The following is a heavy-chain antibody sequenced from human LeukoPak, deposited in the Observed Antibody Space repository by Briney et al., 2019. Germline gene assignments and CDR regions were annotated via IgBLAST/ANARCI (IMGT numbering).Heavy chain of an antibody. CDR2: LRSDGNDK. V-gene: IGHV3-30*02. CDR3: ARDLYGSGSYDY. D-gene: IGHD3-10*01. Sequence: GGSLRLSCAASGLTFSGYGMHWVRQAPGKGLEWVTYLRSDGNDKYIVDSVKGRLTISRDNSKNTLSLQMNSLRAEDTAVYYCARDLYGSGSYDYWGQGTLVTVSS. CDR1: GLTFSGYG. J-gene: IGHJ4*02.